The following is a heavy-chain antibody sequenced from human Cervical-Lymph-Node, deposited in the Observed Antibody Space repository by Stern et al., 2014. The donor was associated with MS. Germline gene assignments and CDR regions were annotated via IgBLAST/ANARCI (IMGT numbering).Heavy chain of an antibody. CDR1: GFTVSRDY. V-gene: IGHV3-53*01. J-gene: IGHJ4*02. D-gene: IGHD1-1*01. Sequence: EVQLLESGGGVIQPGGSLRLSCTASGFTVSRDYMTGVRQAPGQGLEWVALITNVGSTFYTDSVKGRFTISRDDSKNTVYLHMTSLRAEDTAMYYCARDTSSPERSDWWGQGTLVTVSS. CDR3: ARDTSSPERSDW. CDR2: ITNVGST.